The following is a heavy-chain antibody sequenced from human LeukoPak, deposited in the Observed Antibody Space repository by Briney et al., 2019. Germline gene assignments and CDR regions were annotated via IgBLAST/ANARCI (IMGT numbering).Heavy chain of an antibody. J-gene: IGHJ6*02. D-gene: IGHD5-12*01. Sequence: GGSLRLSCAASGFTFSSYAMSWVRQAPGKGLEWLSAISGSGGSTYYADSVKGRFIISRDNSKNTLYLQMNSLRAEDTAVYYCAKGENSGYTNYYYGMDVWGQGTTVTVSS. CDR1: GFTFSSYA. CDR3: AKGENSGYTNYYYGMDV. CDR2: ISGSGGST. V-gene: IGHV3-23*01.